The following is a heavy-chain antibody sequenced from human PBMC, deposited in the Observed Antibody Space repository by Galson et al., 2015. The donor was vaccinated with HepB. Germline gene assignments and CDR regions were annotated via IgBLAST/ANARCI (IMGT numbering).Heavy chain of an antibody. D-gene: IGHD4-11*01. CDR3: ARTPVTDWYFDL. J-gene: IGHJ2*01. V-gene: IGHV3-30-3*01. CDR1: GFTFSSYA. Sequence: SLRLSCAASGFTFSSYAMHWVRQAPGKGLEWVAVISYDGSNKYYADSVKGRFTISSDNSKNTLYLQMNSLRAEDTAVYYCARTPVTDWYFDLWGRGTLVTVSS. CDR2: ISYDGSNK.